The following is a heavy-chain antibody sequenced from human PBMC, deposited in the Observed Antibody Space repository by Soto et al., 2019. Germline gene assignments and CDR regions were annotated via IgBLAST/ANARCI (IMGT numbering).Heavy chain of an antibody. J-gene: IGHJ4*01. Sequence: QLQLQESGSGLVRPSQTLSLSCAVSGGSISSGGYSWNWIRQSPGKGLEWIGYIYHGGSTYSNPSLESRVTLSVATSTNQFALRLNSVIAADTAVYYCARDRRSLYHDGSGLDYWGQGILVTVSS. CDR2: IYHGGST. V-gene: IGHV4-30-2*06. CDR3: ARDRRSLYHDGSGLDY. D-gene: IGHD3-22*01. CDR1: GGSISSGGYS.